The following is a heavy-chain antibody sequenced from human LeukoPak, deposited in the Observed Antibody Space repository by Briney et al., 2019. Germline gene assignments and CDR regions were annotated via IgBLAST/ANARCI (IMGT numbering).Heavy chain of an antibody. CDR1: GGSISTYY. J-gene: IGHJ3*02. CDR3: ARREYSDAFDI. V-gene: IGHV4-59*01. D-gene: IGHD2-15*01. CDR2: IYTSGST. Sequence: SETLSLTCTVPGGSISTYYWSWIRQPPGKGLEWIGYIYTSGSTNYIPSLKSRVTISVDTSKNQFSLKLSSVTAADTAVYYCARREYSDAFDIWGQGTMVTVSS.